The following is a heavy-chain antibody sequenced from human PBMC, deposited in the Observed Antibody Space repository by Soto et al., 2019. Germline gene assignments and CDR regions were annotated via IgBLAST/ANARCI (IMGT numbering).Heavy chain of an antibody. CDR3: ARVPHQQAIGPFFDK. D-gene: IGHD2-21*01. J-gene: IGHJ4*02. V-gene: IGHV3-74*01. Sequence: EVQLVESGGGLVQPGGSLRLSCAASGFTFSGFWMHWVRQAPGKGLVWVSRINSDASVTAYAASVKGRFTISRDNAKKMLFLQMNSLRAEDTAVYYCARVPHQQAIGPFFDKWGQGTQVTVSS. CDR2: INSDASVT. CDR1: GFTFSGFW.